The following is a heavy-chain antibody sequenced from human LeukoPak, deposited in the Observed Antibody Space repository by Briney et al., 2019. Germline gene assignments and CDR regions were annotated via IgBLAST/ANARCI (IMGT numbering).Heavy chain of an antibody. J-gene: IGHJ5*02. Sequence: SQTLLLTCAISGDSVSSNSVAWNWVRQSPSRGLEWLGRTYYRSGWYRDYAVSVAGRVTINEDTSRNQFSLQLKSVTPDDTAVYYCARAGTSSGWYGNWFDPWGQGTLVTVSS. D-gene: IGHD6-19*01. V-gene: IGHV6-1*01. CDR3: ARAGTSSGWYGNWFDP. CDR2: TYYRSGWYR. CDR1: GDSVSSNSVA.